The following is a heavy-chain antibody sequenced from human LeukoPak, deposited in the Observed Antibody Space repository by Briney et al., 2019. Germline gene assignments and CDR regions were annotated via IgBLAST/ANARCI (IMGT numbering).Heavy chain of an antibody. CDR2: TNPNSGGT. V-gene: IGHV1-2*02. D-gene: IGHD5-18*01. CDR1: GYTFTGYY. Sequence: GASVKVSCKASGYTFTGYYMHWVRQAPGQGLEWMGWTNPNSGGTNYAQKFQGRVTMTRDTSISTAYMELSRLRSDDTAVYYCARDRSPAPGRSYGRGHFDYWGQGTLVTVSS. J-gene: IGHJ4*02. CDR3: ARDRSPAPGRSYGRGHFDY.